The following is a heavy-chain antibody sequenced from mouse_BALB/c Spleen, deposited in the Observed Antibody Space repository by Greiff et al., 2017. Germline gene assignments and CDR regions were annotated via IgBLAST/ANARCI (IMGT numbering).Heavy chain of an antibody. V-gene: IGHV1-7*01. CDR3: AESTVEAWFAY. D-gene: IGHD1-1*01. CDR2: INPSTGYT. CDR1: GYTFTSYW. Sequence: QVQLQQSGAELAKPGASVKMSCKASGYTFTSYWMHWVKQRPGQGLEWIGYINPSTGYTEYNQKFKDKATLTADKTSSTAYMQLSSLTSEDSAVYYCAESTVEAWFAYWGQGTLVTVSA. J-gene: IGHJ3*01.